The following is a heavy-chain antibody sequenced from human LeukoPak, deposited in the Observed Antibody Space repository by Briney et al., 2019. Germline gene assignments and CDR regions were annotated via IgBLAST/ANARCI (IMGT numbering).Heavy chain of an antibody. Sequence: GGSLRLPCAASGFTFSSYAMSWVRQAPGKGLEWVPAISGSGDSTYYGDSVKGRFTTSRDNSKNTLYLQMNSLRAEDTAVYYCAKTRPLDSSSWSHGDYWGQGTLVTVSS. CDR3: AKTRPLDSSSWSHGDY. J-gene: IGHJ4*02. D-gene: IGHD6-13*01. V-gene: IGHV3-23*01. CDR2: ISGSGDST. CDR1: GFTFSSYA.